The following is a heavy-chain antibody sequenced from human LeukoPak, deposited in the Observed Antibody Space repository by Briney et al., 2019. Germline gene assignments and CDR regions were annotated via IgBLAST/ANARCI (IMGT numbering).Heavy chain of an antibody. V-gene: IGHV1-8*02. D-gene: IGHD6-6*01. Sequence: ASVKVSCKASGYTFTSYDINWVRQATGQGREGMGWMNPNSGNTGYAQKFQGRVTMTRNTSISTAYMELSSLRSEDTAVYYCARGPALVGHSSSSEGSDPWGQGTLVADSS. CDR3: ARGPALVGHSSSSEGSDP. J-gene: IGHJ5*02. CDR1: GYTFTSYD. CDR2: MNPNSGNT.